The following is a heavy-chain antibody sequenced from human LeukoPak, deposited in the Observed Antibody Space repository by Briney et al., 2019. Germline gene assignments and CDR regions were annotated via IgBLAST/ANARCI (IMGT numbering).Heavy chain of an antibody. CDR2: ISSSSSYI. CDR1: GFTFSSYS. V-gene: IGHV3-21*01. Sequence: GGSLRLSCAASGFTFSSYSMNWVRQAPGKGLEWVSSISSSSSYIYYADSVRGRFTISRDNAKNSLYLQMNSLRAEDTAVYYSARDRERYYGGKVSYYYGMDVWGQGTTVTVSS. CDR3: ARDRERYYGGKVSYYYGMDV. J-gene: IGHJ6*02. D-gene: IGHD4-23*01.